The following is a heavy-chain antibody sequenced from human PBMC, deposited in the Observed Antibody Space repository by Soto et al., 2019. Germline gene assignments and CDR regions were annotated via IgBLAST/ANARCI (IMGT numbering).Heavy chain of an antibody. Sequence: SETLSLTCLIYRGSFSGYYWSWIRQPPGKGLEWIGEISQSGNTNYSTSLKSRVSISIDTSKKQFSLNLASVSAADTAVYYCARAPKVSGSSQTRPDFWGQGTLVTVSS. CDR1: RGSFSGYY. CDR2: ISQSGNT. D-gene: IGHD6-6*01. V-gene: IGHV4-34*01. CDR3: ARAPKVSGSSQTRPDF. J-gene: IGHJ4*02.